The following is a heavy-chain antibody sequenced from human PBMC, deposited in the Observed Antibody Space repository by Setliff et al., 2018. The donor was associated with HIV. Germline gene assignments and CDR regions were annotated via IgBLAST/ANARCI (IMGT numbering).Heavy chain of an antibody. D-gene: IGHD6-19*01. V-gene: IGHV4-39*07. J-gene: IGHJ6*03. CDR2: IYYSGTT. CDR3: ARVPYPADYYMDV. CDR1: GGSISSNSYF. Sequence: PSETLSLTCSVSGGSISSNSYFWGWIRQPPGRGLEWIGTIYYSGTTYYIPSLKSRVTISVDTSKNQFSLKLTSVSAADTAIYYCARVPYPADYYMDVWGKGTTVTVS.